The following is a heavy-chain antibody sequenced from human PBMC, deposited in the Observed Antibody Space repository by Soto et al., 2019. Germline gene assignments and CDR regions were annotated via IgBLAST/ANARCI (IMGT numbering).Heavy chain of an antibody. Sequence: GASVKVSCKASGGTFSSYAISWVRQAPGQGLEWMGGIIPIFGTANYAQKFQGRVTITADKSTSTAYMELSSLRSEDTAVYYSARSEPPLFGVVSTRWYHYYGEVVCGQGTPVSVSS. V-gene: IGHV1-69*06. J-gene: IGHJ6*02. CDR1: GGTFSSYA. D-gene: IGHD3-3*01. CDR3: ARSEPPLFGVVSTRWYHYYGEVV. CDR2: IIPIFGTA.